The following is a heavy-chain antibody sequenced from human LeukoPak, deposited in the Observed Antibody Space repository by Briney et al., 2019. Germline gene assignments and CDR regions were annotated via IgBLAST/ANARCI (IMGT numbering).Heavy chain of an antibody. CDR1: GGSFSDYY. D-gene: IGHD3-10*01. Sequence: PSETLSLTCAVYGGSFSDYYWSWIRQPPGKGLEWIGDIHHSGTTNYNPSLKSRVTISVDTSKNQFSLKLSSVTAADTAVYYCARRVGRWFGERAYYYNYMDVWGKGTTVTISS. CDR3: ARRVGRWFGERAYYYNYMDV. J-gene: IGHJ6*03. CDR2: IHHSGTT. V-gene: IGHV4-34*01.